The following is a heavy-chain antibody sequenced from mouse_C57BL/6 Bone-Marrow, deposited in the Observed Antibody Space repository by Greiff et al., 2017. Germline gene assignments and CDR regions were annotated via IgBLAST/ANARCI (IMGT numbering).Heavy chain of an antibody. V-gene: IGHV5-17*01. D-gene: IGHD2-3*01. CDR3: ARPRLGYSPWFAY. CDR2: ISSGSSTI. CDR1: GFTFSDYG. J-gene: IGHJ3*01. Sequence: EVMLVESGGGLVKPGGSLKLSCAASGFTFSDYGMHWVRQAPEKGLEWVAYISSGSSTIYYADTVKGRFTISRDNAKNTLFLQMTSLRSEDTAMYYCARPRLGYSPWFAYWGQGTLVTVSA.